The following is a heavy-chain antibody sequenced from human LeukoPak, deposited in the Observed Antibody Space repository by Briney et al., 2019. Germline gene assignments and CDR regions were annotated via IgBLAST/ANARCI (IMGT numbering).Heavy chain of an antibody. CDR1: GGSISSGDYY. CDR3: ARVLAAAGTKKSIDY. J-gene: IGHJ4*02. CDR2: IYYSGST. Sequence: SETLSLTCTVSGGSISSGDYYWSWIRQLPGKGLEWIGYIYYSGSTYYNPSLKSRVTISVDTSKNQFSLKLSSVTAADTAVYYCARVLAAAGTKKSIDYWGQGTLVTVSS. D-gene: IGHD6-13*01. V-gene: IGHV4-30-4*01.